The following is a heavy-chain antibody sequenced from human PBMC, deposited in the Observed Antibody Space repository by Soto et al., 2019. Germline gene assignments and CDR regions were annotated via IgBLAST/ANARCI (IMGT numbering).Heavy chain of an antibody. D-gene: IGHD2-2*01. V-gene: IGHV3-74*01. CDR2: INSDASHT. Sequence: EVQLVESGGGLVQPGGSLRLSCAASGFTFSTYWMHWIRQVPGKGLEWVSRINSDASHTYYADSVKGRFTISRDNAKNTLHLETNSLRAEDTAVYYCVRDGQCITTICYGNWFDPWGQGTLVTVSS. CDR1: GFTFSTYW. CDR3: VRDGQCITTICYGNWFDP. J-gene: IGHJ5*02.